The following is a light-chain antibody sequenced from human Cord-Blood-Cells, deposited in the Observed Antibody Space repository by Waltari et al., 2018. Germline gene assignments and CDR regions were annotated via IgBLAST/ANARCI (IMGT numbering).Light chain of an antibody. Sequence: EIVMTQSPATLSASQGERVTLSCRASQSVSSNLAWYQQKPGQAPRLLIYGASTRATGIPARFSGSGSGTEFTLTISSPQSEDFAVYYCQQYNNWPYTFGQGTKLEIK. J-gene: IGKJ2*01. CDR2: GAS. CDR1: QSVSSN. CDR3: QQYNNWPYT. V-gene: IGKV3-15*01.